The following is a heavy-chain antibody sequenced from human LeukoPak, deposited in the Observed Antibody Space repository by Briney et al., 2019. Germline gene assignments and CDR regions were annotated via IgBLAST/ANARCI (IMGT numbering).Heavy chain of an antibody. CDR3: TTDAQPHPVDY. CDR2: IKSKTDGGTT. J-gene: IGHJ4*02. V-gene: IGHV3-15*01. Sequence: GGSLRLSCAASGFTFSDHYMDWVRQAPGKGLEWVGRIKSKTDGGTTDYAAPVKGRFTISRDDSKNTLYLQMNSLKTEDTAVYYCTTDAQPHPVDYWGQGTLVTVSS. CDR1: GFTFSDHY.